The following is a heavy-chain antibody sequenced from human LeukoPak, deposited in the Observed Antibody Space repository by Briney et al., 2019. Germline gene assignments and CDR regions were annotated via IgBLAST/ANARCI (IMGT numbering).Heavy chain of an antibody. D-gene: IGHD4-17*01. J-gene: IGHJ2*01. V-gene: IGHV3-23*01. CDR1: GFTFSTYA. Sequence: GVLRLSCAASGFTFSTYAMSWVRQAPGKGLEWVSAISGSGGSTYYADSVKGRFTISRDNSKNTLYLQMNSLRAEDTAVYYCAKEPWGDYEGYFDLWGRGTLVTVSS. CDR3: AKEPWGDYEGYFDL. CDR2: ISGSGGST.